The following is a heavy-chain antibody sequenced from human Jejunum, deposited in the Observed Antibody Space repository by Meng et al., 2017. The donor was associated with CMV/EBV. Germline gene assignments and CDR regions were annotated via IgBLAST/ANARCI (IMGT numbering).Heavy chain of an antibody. CDR3: ARGVLEVSNYYYGMDV. CDR1: ISSGSYY. J-gene: IGHJ6*02. Sequence: ISSGSYYWAWIRQPPGRGLEWIGSIYYSGATFYNPSLKSRVTISGDMSNNQFSLTLSSLTAADTAVFYCARGVLEVSNYYYGMDVWGQGTTVTVSS. V-gene: IGHV4-39*01. CDR2: IYYSGAT. D-gene: IGHD2-8*02.